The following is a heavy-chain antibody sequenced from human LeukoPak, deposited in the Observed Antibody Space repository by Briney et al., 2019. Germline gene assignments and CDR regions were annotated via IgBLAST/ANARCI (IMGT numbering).Heavy chain of an antibody. Sequence: PSETLSLTCAVYGVSFSGYHWNWIRQFPGKGLEWIAEINDRGHTNYNPSLESRVTISVDTSKKHFSLKLNSVTAADTAVYYCARDPTTEPNIAYYFDFWGQGTLVTVSS. CDR2: INDRGHT. V-gene: IGHV4-34*01. CDR3: ARDPTTEPNIAYYFDF. CDR1: GVSFSGYH. D-gene: IGHD4-17*01. J-gene: IGHJ4*02.